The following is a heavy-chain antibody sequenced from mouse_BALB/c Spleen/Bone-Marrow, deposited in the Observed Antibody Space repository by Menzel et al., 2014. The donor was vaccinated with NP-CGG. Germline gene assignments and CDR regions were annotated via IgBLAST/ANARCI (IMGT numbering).Heavy chain of an antibody. CDR2: IHSSGST. CDR3: ARFDGTYSMDY. Sequence: EVKLMESGPDLVKPSQSLSLSCTVTDYSITSGYSWHWIRQFPGNKLEWMGYIHSSGSTNYNPSLKSQISITRDTSKNQFFMQFNSVTTEDTATYYCARFDGTYSMDYWGQGTSVTVSS. D-gene: IGHD2-1*01. V-gene: IGHV3-1*02. J-gene: IGHJ4*01. CDR1: DYSITSGYS.